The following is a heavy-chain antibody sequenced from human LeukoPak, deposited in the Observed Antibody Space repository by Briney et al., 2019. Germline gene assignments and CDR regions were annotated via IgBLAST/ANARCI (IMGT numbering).Heavy chain of an antibody. CDR3: ARSGDNYYYHYMDV. CDR1: GFTFSRYW. J-gene: IGHJ6*03. Sequence: GGSLRLSCAASGFTFSRYWMNWVRQAPGKGLEWVANINQDGSEKYSVDSVKGRFTISRDNAKKSLYLQMNSLRAEDTAVYYCARSGDNYYYHYMDVWGKGTTVTVSS. D-gene: IGHD1-26*01. CDR2: INQDGSEK. V-gene: IGHV3-7*01.